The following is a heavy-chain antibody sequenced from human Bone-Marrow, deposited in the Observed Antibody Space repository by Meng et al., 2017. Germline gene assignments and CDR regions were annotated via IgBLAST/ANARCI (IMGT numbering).Heavy chain of an antibody. CDR1: GGSISGFI. CDR2: IYYSGST. D-gene: IGHD2-21*02. V-gene: IGHV4-59*08. Sequence: GSLRLSCTVSGGSISGFIWSWIRQPPGKGLEWIGYIYYSGSTNYNPSLKSRVTISVDKSKNQSSLKLSSVTAADTAVYYYAGGAVVTLIFYHARDVWGQGTAVTVSS. J-gene: IGHJ6*02. CDR3: AGGAVVTLIFYHARDV.